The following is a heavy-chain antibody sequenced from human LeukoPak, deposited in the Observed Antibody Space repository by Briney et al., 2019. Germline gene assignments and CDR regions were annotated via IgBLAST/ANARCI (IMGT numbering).Heavy chain of an antibody. CDR1: VGSVSSGSYH. Sequence: SETLSLTCTVSVGSVSSGSYHWSWIRQPPGKGLEWIGYIFYTGSTKYNPSLKSRVSIVVDKSKNQFSLKLRSVTAADTAVYYCARVGTYADNDGGYYYDSSGSYCGYFDYWGQGTLVTVSS. V-gene: IGHV4-61*01. CDR2: IFYTGST. CDR3: ARVGTYADNDGGYYYDSSGSYCGYFDY. J-gene: IGHJ4*02. D-gene: IGHD3-22*01.